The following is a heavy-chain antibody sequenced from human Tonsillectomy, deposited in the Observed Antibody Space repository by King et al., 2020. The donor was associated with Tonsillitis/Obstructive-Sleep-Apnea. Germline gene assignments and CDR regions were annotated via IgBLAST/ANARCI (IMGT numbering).Heavy chain of an antibody. CDR2: IYPGDSDT. CDR3: ARQARAHLGDLSHAFDI. CDR1: GYSFTSYW. Sequence: QLVQSGAEVKKPGESLKISCKGSGYSFTSYWIGWVRQMPGKGLEWMGIIYPGDSDTRYSPSFQGQVTISADKSISTAYLQWSSLKASDTAMYYCARQARAHLGDLSHAFDIWGQGTMVPVSS. V-gene: IGHV5-51*01. D-gene: IGHD3-16*02. J-gene: IGHJ3*02.